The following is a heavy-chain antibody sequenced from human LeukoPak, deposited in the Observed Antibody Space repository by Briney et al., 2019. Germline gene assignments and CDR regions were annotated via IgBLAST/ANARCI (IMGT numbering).Heavy chain of an antibody. CDR2: INPSSGGT. CDR3: ARHVSSSNEDY. CDR1: GYTFSNYY. D-gene: IGHD2-8*01. V-gene: IGHV1-2*02. J-gene: IGHJ4*02. Sequence: ASVKVSCKASGYTFSNYYMHWVRRAPGQGLEWMGWINPSSGGTNFAQKFQGRVTMTRDTSISTAYMELHGLRSDDTAVYYCARHVSSSNEDYWGQGTLVTVSS.